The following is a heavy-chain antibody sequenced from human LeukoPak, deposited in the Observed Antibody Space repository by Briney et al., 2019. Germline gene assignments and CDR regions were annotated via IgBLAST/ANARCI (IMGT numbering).Heavy chain of an antibody. D-gene: IGHD1-1*01. J-gene: IGHJ4*02. CDR2: IYSDGTT. CDR1: GFSVSSIY. Sequence: PGGSLRLSCAASGFSVSSIYMNWVRQAPGMGLEWVSVIYSDGTTYHADSVKGRFTISRDDSKNTLYLHMNSLRAEDTAVYYCARAPNWRFDHWGQGTLVTVSS. CDR3: ARAPNWRFDH. V-gene: IGHV3-53*01.